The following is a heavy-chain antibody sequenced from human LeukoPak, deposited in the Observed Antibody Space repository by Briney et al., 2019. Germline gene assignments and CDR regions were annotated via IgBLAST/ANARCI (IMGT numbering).Heavy chain of an antibody. CDR3: ARNPSRLDYGRRIIGDYGMDV. J-gene: IGHJ6*02. CDR1: GGSINSGDYY. V-gene: IGHV4-39*01. CDR2: LDYTGST. Sequence: SETLSLTCTVSGGSINSGDYYWGWIRQSPGRGLEWIGSLDYTGSTYYNPSLKNRGTISVDMSKNQIFLNLRSVTAADTAIYYCARNPSRLDYGRRIIGDYGMDVWGRGTTVTVSS. D-gene: IGHD4-17*01.